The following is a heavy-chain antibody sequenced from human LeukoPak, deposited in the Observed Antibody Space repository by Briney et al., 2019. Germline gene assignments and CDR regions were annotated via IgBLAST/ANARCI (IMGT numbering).Heavy chain of an antibody. CDR2: INPDGSTA. CDR1: GFTFSSYW. J-gene: IGHJ4*02. D-gene: IGHD3-3*02. V-gene: IGHV3-74*01. Sequence: GGSLRLSCAASGFTFSSYWMHWVRQAPGKGLVWVSRINPDGSTASYADSVKGRFTISRDGAKNTLYLQMNSLRAEDTAVYYCARVSVGRYYFDNWGQGTPVTVSS. CDR3: ARVSVGRYYFDN.